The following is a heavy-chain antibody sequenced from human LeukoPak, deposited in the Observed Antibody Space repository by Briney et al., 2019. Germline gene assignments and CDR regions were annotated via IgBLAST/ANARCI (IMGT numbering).Heavy chain of an antibody. CDR3: APSGIDCSSTSCYRANWFDP. J-gene: IGHJ5*02. CDR2: ISYDGSNK. CDR1: DFTFSSYG. V-gene: IGHV3-30*03. D-gene: IGHD2-2*01. Sequence: GGSLRLSCAASDFTFSSYGMHWVRQAPGKGLEWVAVISYDGSNKYYADSVKGRFTISRDNSKNTLYLQMNSLRAEDTAVYYCAPSGIDCSSTSCYRANWFDPWGQGTLVTVSS.